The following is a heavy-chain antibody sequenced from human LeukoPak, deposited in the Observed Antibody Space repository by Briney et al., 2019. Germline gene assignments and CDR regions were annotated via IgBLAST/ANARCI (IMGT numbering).Heavy chain of an antibody. CDR1: GFTFNTYT. J-gene: IGHJ4*02. Sequence: PGGSLRLSCAASGFTFNTYTMSWVRQAPGKGLDWVSSISSGNGYIYYADSVKDRFTISRVNAENSLFLQMNSLTAEDTAVYYCARVISAAGKGLYYFDNWGQGTLVTVS. CDR2: ISSGNGYI. D-gene: IGHD6-13*01. V-gene: IGHV3-21*06. CDR3: ARVISAAGKGLYYFDN.